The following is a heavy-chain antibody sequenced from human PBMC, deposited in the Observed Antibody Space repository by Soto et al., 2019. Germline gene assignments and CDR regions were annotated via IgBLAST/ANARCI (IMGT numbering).Heavy chain of an antibody. V-gene: IGHV3-30-3*02. Sequence: SRASCRYTFNSYAMPVARKAPGKGLEWVAVISYDGSNKYYADSVKGRFTISRDNSKNTLYLQMNSLRAEDTAVYYCAGGGIGVRGASYYYYGMDVWGQGTTVTVSS. J-gene: IGHJ6*02. CDR2: ISYDGSNK. CDR1: RYTFNSYA. CDR3: AGGGIGVRGASYYYYGMDV. D-gene: IGHD3-10*01.